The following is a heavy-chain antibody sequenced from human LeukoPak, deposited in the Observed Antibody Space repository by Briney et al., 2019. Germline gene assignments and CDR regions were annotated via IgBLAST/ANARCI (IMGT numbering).Heavy chain of an antibody. Sequence: GGSLRLSCAASGFAFSSYGMHWVRQAPGKGLEWVAVIWYDGSTKYYADSVKGRFTISRDNSKNTLYLQMNSLRAEDTAVYYCARRAPVVTFDYWGQGALVTVSS. J-gene: IGHJ4*02. D-gene: IGHD3-22*01. V-gene: IGHV3-30*19. CDR1: GFAFSSYG. CDR2: IWYDGSTK. CDR3: ARRAPVVTFDY.